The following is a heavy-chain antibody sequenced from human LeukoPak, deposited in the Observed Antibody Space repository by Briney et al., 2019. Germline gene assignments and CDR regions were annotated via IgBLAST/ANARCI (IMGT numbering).Heavy chain of an antibody. CDR3: ARDHYSSGSYTY. V-gene: IGHV4-59*01. Sequence: SETLSLTCTVSGGSISGYSWSWIRQPPGKGLEWIGHLYYNGNTNHNPSLKSRVTISVDTSKNQFSLKLSSVTAADTAVYYCARDHYSSGSYTYWGQGTLVTVSS. CDR1: GGSISGYS. J-gene: IGHJ4*02. CDR2: LYYNGNT. D-gene: IGHD3-10*01.